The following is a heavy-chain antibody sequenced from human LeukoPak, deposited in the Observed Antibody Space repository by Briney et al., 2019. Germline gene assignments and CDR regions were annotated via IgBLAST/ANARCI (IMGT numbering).Heavy chain of an antibody. CDR2: IYYSGST. CDR3: ARGRDYYDSSGYPY. Sequence: PSETLSLTCTVSGGSISSGGYYWSWIRQHPGKGLEWIGYIYYSGSTYYNPSLKSRVTISVDTSKNQFSLKLSSVTAADTAVYYCARGRDYYDSSGYPYWGQGTLVTVSS. CDR1: GGSISSGGYY. D-gene: IGHD3-22*01. V-gene: IGHV4-31*03. J-gene: IGHJ4*02.